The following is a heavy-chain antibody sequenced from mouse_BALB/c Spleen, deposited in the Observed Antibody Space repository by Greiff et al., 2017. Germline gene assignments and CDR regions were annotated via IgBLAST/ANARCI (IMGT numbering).Heavy chain of an antibody. CDR1: GYTFTDYV. J-gene: IGHJ2*01. D-gene: IGHD1-2*01. CDR2: IYPGSGST. V-gene: IGHV1-77*01. Sequence: QVQLKQSGPELVKPGASVKMSCKASGYTFTDYVISWVKQRTGQGLEWIGEIYPGSGSTYYNEKFKGKATLTADKSSNTAYMQLSSLTSEDSAVYFCARRLITTATNYCDYWGQGTTLTVSS. CDR3: ARRLITTATNYCDY.